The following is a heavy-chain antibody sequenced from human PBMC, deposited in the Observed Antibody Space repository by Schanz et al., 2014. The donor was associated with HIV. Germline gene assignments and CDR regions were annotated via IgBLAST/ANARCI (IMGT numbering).Heavy chain of an antibody. Sequence: QVQLVESGGGVVQPGRSLRLSCTASGLTFSSYGMHWVRQAPGKGLEWVAVIWYDGRNKYYADSVKGRFTISRDNSKNTLYLQMNSLRAEDTAVYYCAREGSNYYGSGSYYKTYGMDVWGQGTTVTVSS. D-gene: IGHD3-10*01. CDR2: IWYDGRNK. CDR3: AREGSNYYGSGSYYKTYGMDV. J-gene: IGHJ6*02. CDR1: GLTFSSYG. V-gene: IGHV3-33*08.